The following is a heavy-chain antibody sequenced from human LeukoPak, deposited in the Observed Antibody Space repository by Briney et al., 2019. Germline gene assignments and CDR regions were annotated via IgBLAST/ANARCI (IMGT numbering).Heavy chain of an antibody. CDR3: AKDPRGGYSNGYSFDY. D-gene: IGHD5-18*01. J-gene: IGHJ4*02. CDR2: IYGDGSFT. CDR1: GFTFSNFW. Sequence: PGGSLRLSCAASGFTFSNFWMHWVRQAPGKGLVWVALIYGDGSFTRYADSVKGRFTISRDNAKNTVYLQMNSLRAEDTAVYYCAKDPRGGYSNGYSFDYWGQGTLVTVSS. V-gene: IGHV3-74*01.